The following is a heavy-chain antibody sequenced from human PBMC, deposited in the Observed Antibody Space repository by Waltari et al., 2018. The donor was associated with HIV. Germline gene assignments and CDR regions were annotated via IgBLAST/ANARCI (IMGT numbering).Heavy chain of an antibody. CDR2: IFTSGIT. Sequence: QVKLQESGPGLVKPSQTLSLTCTVSGGSIKSSSYYWSWSRQPAGKGLEWIGRIFTSGITYYNPSLKSRVARSADTSKNQFSLRLSSVTAADTAVYYCARTENSVYYREFYFDDWGQVTLVTVSS. D-gene: IGHD3-3*01. J-gene: IGHJ4*02. V-gene: IGHV4-61*02. CDR3: ARTENSVYYREFYFDD. CDR1: GGSIKSSSYY.